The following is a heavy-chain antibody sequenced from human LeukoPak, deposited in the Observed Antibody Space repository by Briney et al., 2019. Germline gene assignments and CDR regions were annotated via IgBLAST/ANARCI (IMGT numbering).Heavy chain of an antibody. Sequence: TASETLSLTCTVSGGSISSGDYYWSWIRQSPGKGLEWIGYIYYSGSTYYNPSLKSRVTISVDTSKNQFSLKLSSVTAADTAVYYCARVQSRTYYDFWSGYPSAFDIWGQGTMVTVSS. D-gene: IGHD3-3*01. J-gene: IGHJ3*02. CDR2: IYYSGST. CDR1: GGSISSGDYY. V-gene: IGHV4-30-4*08. CDR3: ARVQSRTYYDFWSGYPSAFDI.